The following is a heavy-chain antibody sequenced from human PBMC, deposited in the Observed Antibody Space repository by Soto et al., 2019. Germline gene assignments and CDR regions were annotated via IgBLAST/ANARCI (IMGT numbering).Heavy chain of an antibody. J-gene: IGHJ6*02. V-gene: IGHV4-39*01. CDR3: VCIFSGGYGYGFYYYGMDV. CDR2: IFYSGST. D-gene: IGHD5-18*01. CDR1: GGSISSSSYY. Sequence: SETLSLTCTVSGGSISSSSYYLGWIRQPPGKGLEWIGSIFYSGSTYYNPSLKSRVTISVDTSKNQVSLKLSSVIAADTAMYYCVCIFSGGYGYGFYYYGMDVWGQGTTVTVSS.